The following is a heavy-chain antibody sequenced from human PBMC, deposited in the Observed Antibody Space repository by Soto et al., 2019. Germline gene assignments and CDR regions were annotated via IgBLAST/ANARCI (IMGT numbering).Heavy chain of an antibody. CDR2: IKQDGSEK. Sequence: EVQLVESGGGLVQPGGSLRLSCAASGFTFSSYWMSWVRQAPGKGLEWVANIKQDGSEKYYVDSVKGRFTISRDNAKNSLYLQMNSLRAEDTAVYYCAREGRGGYCSGGSCYIAFDIWGQGTMVTVSS. D-gene: IGHD2-15*01. J-gene: IGHJ3*02. V-gene: IGHV3-7*01. CDR1: GFTFSSYW. CDR3: AREGRGGYCSGGSCYIAFDI.